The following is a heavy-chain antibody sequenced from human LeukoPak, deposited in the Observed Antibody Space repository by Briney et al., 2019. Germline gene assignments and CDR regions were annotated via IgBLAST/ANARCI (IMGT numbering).Heavy chain of an antibody. CDR2: IKQDGSEK. CDR3: ARSTVRGVNAFDI. V-gene: IGHV3-7*01. CDR1: GFTFDDYA. J-gene: IGHJ3*02. Sequence: GRSLRLSCAASGFTFDDYAMHWVRQAPGKGLEWVANIKQDGSEKYYVDSVKGRFTISRDNAKNSLYLQMNSLRAEDTAVYYCARSTVRGVNAFDIWGQGTMVTVSS. D-gene: IGHD3-10*01.